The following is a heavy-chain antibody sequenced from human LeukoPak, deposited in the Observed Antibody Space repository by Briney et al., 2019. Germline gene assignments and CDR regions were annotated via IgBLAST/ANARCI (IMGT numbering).Heavy chain of an antibody. CDR3: ARALRLQTIIDY. V-gene: IGHV1-3*01. Sequence: ASVKVSCKASGYTFTSYGISWVRQAPGQRLEWMGWINAGNGNTKYSQKFQGRVTITRDTSASTAYMELSSLRSEDTAVYYCARALRLQTIIDYWGQGTLVTVSS. J-gene: IGHJ4*02. CDR1: GYTFTSYG. CDR2: INAGNGNT. D-gene: IGHD5/OR15-5a*01.